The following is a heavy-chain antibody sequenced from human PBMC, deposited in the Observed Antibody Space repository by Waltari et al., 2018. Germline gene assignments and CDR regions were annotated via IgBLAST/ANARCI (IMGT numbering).Heavy chain of an antibody. CDR2: IDPISRTP. J-gene: IGHJ4*02. V-gene: IGHV1-69*12. Sequence: QVQLVQSGAEVKKPGSSVKVSCQASGGTFSLFTMNWVRQAPGQGLEWMGGIDPISRTPQYAQKFQGRVSMIADDFTSTTYMELNNLTSDDTAVYYCARIESTYYNYWGGTDDFDSWGQGTLVTVSS. CDR3: ARIESTYYNYWGGTDDFDS. CDR1: GGTFSLFT. D-gene: IGHD3-3*01.